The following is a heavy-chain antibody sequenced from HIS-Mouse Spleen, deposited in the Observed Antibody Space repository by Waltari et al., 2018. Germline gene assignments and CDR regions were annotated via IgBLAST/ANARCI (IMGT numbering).Heavy chain of an antibody. J-gene: IGHJ2*01. V-gene: IGHV4-39*07. CDR2: IYYSGST. D-gene: IGHD6-13*01. Sequence: QLQLQESGPGLVKPSETLSLTCTVSGGSISSSSYYWGWIRQPPGKGLEWFGSIYYSGSTYSNPSLQSRVTISVDTSKTQFSRKLSSVTAADTAVYYCAREIPYSSSWYDWYFDLWGRGTLVTVSS. CDR1: GGSISSSSYY. CDR3: AREIPYSSSWYDWYFDL.